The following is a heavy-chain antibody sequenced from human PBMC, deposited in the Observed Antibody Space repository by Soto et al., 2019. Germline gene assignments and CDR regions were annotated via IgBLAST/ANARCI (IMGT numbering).Heavy chain of an antibody. CDR2: INPSGGRT. V-gene: IGHV1-46*01. CDR1: GYNFIDYY. J-gene: IGHJ6*02. CDR3: AREKASTSLLTHYYYAMDV. Sequence: ASVKVSCKSSGYNFIDYYVHWVRQAPGQGLEWMGMINPSGGRTTYPQKFQGRVTMTRDTSTSTVYVELSSLRSDDTAVFYCAREKASTSLLTHYYYAMDVWGQGTTVTVSS.